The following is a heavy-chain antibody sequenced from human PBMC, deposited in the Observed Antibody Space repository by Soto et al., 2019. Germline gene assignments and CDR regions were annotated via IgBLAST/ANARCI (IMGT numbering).Heavy chain of an antibody. Sequence: PGGSLRLSCAASGFTFGNAWMNWVRQAPGKGLEWVGRIKSKNDGGATDHAAPVKGRFTISRDDSKNMLYLQMNSLKTEDTAVYYCNSIYSGYENYYYYGMDVWGQGTTVTVSS. CDR1: GFTFGNAW. CDR2: IKSKNDGGAT. D-gene: IGHD5-12*01. J-gene: IGHJ6*02. V-gene: IGHV3-15*07. CDR3: NSIYSGYENYYYYGMDV.